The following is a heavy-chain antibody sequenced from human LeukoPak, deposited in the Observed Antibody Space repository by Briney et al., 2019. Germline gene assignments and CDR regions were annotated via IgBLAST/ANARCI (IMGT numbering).Heavy chain of an antibody. Sequence: GGSLRLSCTASGFTLSSYEMSWIRQAPGKGLEWVSSIDYSGGSTHYADSVMGRFTISRDNSKNTLYLQMNSLRAEDTAVYYCAKEKEPYQLLLEGVGDYWGQGTLVTVSS. J-gene: IGHJ4*02. CDR2: IDYSGGST. D-gene: IGHD2-2*01. V-gene: IGHV3-23*01. CDR1: GFTLSSYE. CDR3: AKEKEPYQLLLEGVGDY.